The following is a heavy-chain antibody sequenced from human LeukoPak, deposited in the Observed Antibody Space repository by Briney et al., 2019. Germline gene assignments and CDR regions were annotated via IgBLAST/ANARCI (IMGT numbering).Heavy chain of an antibody. D-gene: IGHD3-9*01. Sequence: ASVKVSCKASGYTFTSYGISWVRQAPGQGLEWMGWISAYNGNTNYAQKLQGRVTMTTDTSTSTAYMELRSQRSDDTAVYYCARLARDILTGYYPGGFDPWGQGTLVTVSS. J-gene: IGHJ5*02. CDR1: GYTFTSYG. V-gene: IGHV1-18*01. CDR3: ARLARDILTGYYPGGFDP. CDR2: ISAYNGNT.